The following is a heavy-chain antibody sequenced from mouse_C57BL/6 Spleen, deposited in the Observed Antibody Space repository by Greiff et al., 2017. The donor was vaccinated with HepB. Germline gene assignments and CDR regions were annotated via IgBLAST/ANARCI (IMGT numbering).Heavy chain of an antibody. J-gene: IGHJ1*03. D-gene: IGHD1-1*01. CDR1: GYTFTSYW. CDR3: ASTQYYANSYFDV. V-gene: IGHV1-55*01. Sequence: QVQLQQPGAELVKPGASVKMSCKASGYTFTSYWITWVKQRPGQGLEWIGDIYPGSGSTNYNEKFKSTATLTVDTSSSTAYMQLSSLTSEDSAVYYCASTQYYANSYFDVWGTETTVTVSS. CDR2: IYPGSGST.